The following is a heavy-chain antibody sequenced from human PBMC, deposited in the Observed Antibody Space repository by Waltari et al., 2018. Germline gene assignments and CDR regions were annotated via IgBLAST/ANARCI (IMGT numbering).Heavy chain of an antibody. V-gene: IGHV2-5*01. CDR2: IYWNDDE. J-gene: IGHJ3*01. D-gene: IGHD3-16*01. CDR1: GFSLTTNGVG. CDR3: AHEFGAFDF. Sequence: QITLKESGPTLVKPTQTLVLTCTFSGFSLTTNGVGVGWIRQPPGKAPEWLALIYWNDDERYNPSLRSRLTSTKDTSKNQVVLTMTNMDSVETATYFCAHEFGAFDFWGQGTMVTVSS.